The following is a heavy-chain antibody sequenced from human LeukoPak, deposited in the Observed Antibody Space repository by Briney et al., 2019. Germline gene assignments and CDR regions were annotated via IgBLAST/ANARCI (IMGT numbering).Heavy chain of an antibody. CDR3: ARDRAYYYGSGSYYKYVNHWFDP. J-gene: IGHJ5*02. CDR1: GYTFTSYY. V-gene: IGHV1-46*01. CDR2: INPSGGST. Sequence: GASVKVSCMASGYTFTSYYMHWVRQAPGQGLEWMGIINPSGGSTSYAQKFQGRVTMTRDTSTSTVYMELSSLRSEDTAVYYCARDRAYYYGSGSYYKYVNHWFDPWGQGTLVTVSS. D-gene: IGHD3-10*01.